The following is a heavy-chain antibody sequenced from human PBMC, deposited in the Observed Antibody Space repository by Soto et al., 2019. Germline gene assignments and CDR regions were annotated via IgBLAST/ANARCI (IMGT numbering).Heavy chain of an antibody. J-gene: IGHJ6*04. V-gene: IGHV3-30*03. CDR3: ARSRDGYSFYFYYGMDG. Sequence: GGSLRLSCAASGFTFTSYGMHWVRQAPGKGLEWMALILHDGSAEYYADSVKGRFTISRDNSKNTLYLQMNSLRAEDTAVYYCARSRDGYSFYFYYGMDGHGEVPQGTVSS. CDR1: GFTFTSYG. CDR2: ILHDGSAE. D-gene: IGHD4-4*01.